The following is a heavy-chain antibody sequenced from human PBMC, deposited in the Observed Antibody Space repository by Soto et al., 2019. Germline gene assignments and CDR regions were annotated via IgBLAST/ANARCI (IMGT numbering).Heavy chain of an antibody. Sequence: QVQLVQSGAEVKKPGSSVKVSCKASGGSFSSYAISWVRQAPGQGLEWMGGIIPIFGTANYAQTFQGRVTITADESTSTAYIELSSLRSEDTAVYYCEREQVAGPGSFQHWRQGPLVTVSS. V-gene: IGHV1-69*12. D-gene: IGHD6-19*01. CDR2: IIPIFGTA. CDR1: GGSFSSYA. J-gene: IGHJ1*01. CDR3: EREQVAGPGSFQH.